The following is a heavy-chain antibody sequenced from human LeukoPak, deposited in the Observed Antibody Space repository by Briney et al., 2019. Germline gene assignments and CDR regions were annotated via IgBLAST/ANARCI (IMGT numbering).Heavy chain of an antibody. Sequence: PGGSLRLSCVASGITFSDYYMNWIRQAPGKGLEWVPYISGSGSTKYYADSVRGRFTISRDNAKNSLYLQMNSLRAEDTAVYYCARGGYCSNVVCYTSRSLDYWGQGTLVTVSS. D-gene: IGHD2-8*01. J-gene: IGHJ4*02. CDR2: ISGSGSTK. CDR1: GITFSDYY. CDR3: ARGGYCSNVVCYTSRSLDY. V-gene: IGHV3-11*01.